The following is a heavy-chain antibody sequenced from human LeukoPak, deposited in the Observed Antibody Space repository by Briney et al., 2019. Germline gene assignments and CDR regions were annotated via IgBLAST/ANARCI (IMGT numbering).Heavy chain of an antibody. Sequence: PSETLSLTCNVSGYSITNGYFWGWIRQPPGKGLEWIGSVYRSVNTYYNPSLKSRVTISVDTSKNQFSLKLSSVTAADTAVYYCARTTVTTLFDYWGQGTLVTVSS. CDR1: GYSITNGYF. V-gene: IGHV4-38-2*02. CDR2: VYRSVNT. CDR3: ARTTVTTLFDY. J-gene: IGHJ4*02. D-gene: IGHD4-17*01.